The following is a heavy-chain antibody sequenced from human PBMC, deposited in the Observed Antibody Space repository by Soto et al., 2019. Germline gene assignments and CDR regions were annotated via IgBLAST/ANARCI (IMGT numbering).Heavy chain of an antibody. J-gene: IGHJ6*02. D-gene: IGHD6-6*01. CDR1: SXSLSSGCYY. CDR3: ARRGGSSSGYYYYAMDV. CDR2: IYSNGDT. V-gene: IGHV4-31*03. Sequence: KPXXTLSLPCSVSSXSLSSGCYYWSWIRQHPGKGLEWIGYIYSNGDTYYNPSLKSRVTISVDTSKNQFYLNLTSVTAADTAVYYCARRGGSSSGYYYYAMDVWGQGTTVTVSS.